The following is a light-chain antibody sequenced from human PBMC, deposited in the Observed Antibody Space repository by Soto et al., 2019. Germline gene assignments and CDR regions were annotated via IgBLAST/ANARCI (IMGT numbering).Light chain of an antibody. J-gene: IGLJ1*01. CDR2: EVS. CDR3: ISYAXXAXX. Sequence: QSALTQPPSASGSPGQSVTISCSGTSSDVGGYNYVSWYQQHXXXAPKLMIYEVSKRPSGVPDRFSGSKSGNTASLTVSGLQAEDEADYYCISYAXXAXXFGTGTKLTVL. CDR1: SSDVGGYNY. V-gene: IGLV2-8*01.